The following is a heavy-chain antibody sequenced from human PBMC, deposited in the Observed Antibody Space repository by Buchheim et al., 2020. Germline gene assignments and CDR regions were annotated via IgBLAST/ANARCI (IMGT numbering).Heavy chain of an antibody. CDR1: GGSISSGDYY. CDR3: ARVKGYSSSWYPPFFDY. J-gene: IGHJ4*02. V-gene: IGHV4-30-4*01. D-gene: IGHD6-13*01. Sequence: QVQLQESGPGLVKPSQTLSLTCTVSGGSISSGDYYWSWIRQPPGKGLEWIGYIYYSGSTYYNPSLKRQVTISVDTSKNQFTLKLSSVTAADTAVYYCARVKGYSSSWYPPFFDYWGQGTL. CDR2: IYYSGST.